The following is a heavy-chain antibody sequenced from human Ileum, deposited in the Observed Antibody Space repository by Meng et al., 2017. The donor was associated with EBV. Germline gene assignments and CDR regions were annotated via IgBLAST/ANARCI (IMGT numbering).Heavy chain of an antibody. J-gene: IGHJ4*02. Sequence: VQPQAAGPGLGEPSGTLSLTCAVSGDSISSNKWWSLVRQPPGKGLEWIGEIYHSGSTNYNPSFKSRVTMSVDKSKNQISLNLSSVTAADTAVYYCASGRDYAWHSWGRGTLVTVSS. CDR3: ASGRDYAWHS. CDR1: GDSISSNKW. V-gene: IGHV4-4*02. CDR2: IYHSGST. D-gene: IGHD4-17*01.